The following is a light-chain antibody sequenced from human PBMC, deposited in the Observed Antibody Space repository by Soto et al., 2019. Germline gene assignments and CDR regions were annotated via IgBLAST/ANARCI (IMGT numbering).Light chain of an antibody. CDR3: QQYNNWPYT. CDR1: QSVSSN. V-gene: IGKV3-15*01. Sequence: EIVMTQSPATLSVSQGERATLSCRARQSVSSNLAWYQQTPGQAPRLLIYGAPTSATGIPARFSGSRSGTEFTLTISSLQSEDFAGYYCQQYNNWPYTFGQGTKLEIK. CDR2: GAP. J-gene: IGKJ2*01.